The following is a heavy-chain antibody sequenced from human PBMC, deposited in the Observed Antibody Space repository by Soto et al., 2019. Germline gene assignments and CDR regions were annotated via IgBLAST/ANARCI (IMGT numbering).Heavy chain of an antibody. CDR2: INAGNGNT. V-gene: IGHV1-3*01. CDR3: ARDRAARPIRDYYYYYMDV. J-gene: IGHJ6*03. CDR1: GYTFTSYA. D-gene: IGHD6-6*01. Sequence: ASVKVSCKASGYTFTSYAMHWVRQAPGQRLEWMGWINAGNGNTKYSQKFQGRVTITRDTSASTAYMELSSLRSEDTAVYYCARDRAARPIRDYYYYYMDVWGKGTTVTVSS.